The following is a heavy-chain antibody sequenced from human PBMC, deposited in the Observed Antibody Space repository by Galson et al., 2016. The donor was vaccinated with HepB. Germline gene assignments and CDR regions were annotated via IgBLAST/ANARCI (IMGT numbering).Heavy chain of an antibody. CDR3: ARDVAGNFDS. CDR1: GFRLSSYS. Sequence: SLRLSCAASGFRLSSYSMNWVRQAPGKGLEWVSSISAFGTYKYYPDSVKGRFTISRDNAENSLYLQMDSRKLDDTAVYYCARDVAGNFDSWGQGTPVTVSS. J-gene: IGHJ4*02. V-gene: IGHV3-21*01. D-gene: IGHD6-19*01. CDR2: ISAFGTYK.